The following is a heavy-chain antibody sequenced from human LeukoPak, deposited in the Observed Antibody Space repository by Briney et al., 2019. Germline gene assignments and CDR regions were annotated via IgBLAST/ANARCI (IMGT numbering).Heavy chain of an antibody. J-gene: IGHJ4*02. V-gene: IGHV4-39*01. Sequence: PSETLSLTCTVSGGSISSSSYYWGWIRQPPGKGLEWIGSIYYSGSTYYNPSLKSRVTISVDTSKNQFSLKLSSVTAADTAVYSCARLLWKKYSFDYWGQGTRVTVSS. CDR3: ARLLWKKYSFDY. D-gene: IGHD1-1*01. CDR2: IYYSGST. CDR1: GGSISSSSYY.